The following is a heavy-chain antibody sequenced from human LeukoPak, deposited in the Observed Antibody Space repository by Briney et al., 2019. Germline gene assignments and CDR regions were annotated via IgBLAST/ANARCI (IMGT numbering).Heavy chain of an antibody. J-gene: IGHJ4*02. CDR3: ARDRPVLMGAMEYYLDY. CDR2: INWNGGST. D-gene: IGHD1-26*01. Sequence: GGSLRLSCAASGFTFDDYGMSWVRQAPGKGLEWVSGINWNGGSTGYADSVKGRFTISRDNAKNSLYLQMNSLRAEDTALYYCARDRPVLMGAMEYYLDYWGQGTLVTVSS. V-gene: IGHV3-20*04. CDR1: GFTFDDYG.